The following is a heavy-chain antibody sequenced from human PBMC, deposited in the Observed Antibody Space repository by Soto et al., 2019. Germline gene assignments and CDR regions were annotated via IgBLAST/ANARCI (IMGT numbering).Heavy chain of an antibody. D-gene: IGHD4-4*01. Sequence: SGPTLVNPTQTLTLTCTFSGFSLSTSGMCVSWIRQPPGKALEWLARIDWDDDKYYSTSLKTRLTISKDTSKNQVVLTMTNMEPVDTATYYCARGHDYSNYSDYWGQGTLVTVSS. CDR1: GFSLSTSGMC. CDR2: IDWDDDK. V-gene: IGHV2-70*11. J-gene: IGHJ4*02. CDR3: ARGHDYSNYSDY.